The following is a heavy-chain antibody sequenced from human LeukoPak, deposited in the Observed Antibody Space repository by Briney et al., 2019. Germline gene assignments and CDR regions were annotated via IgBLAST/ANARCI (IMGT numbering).Heavy chain of an antibody. J-gene: IGHJ5*02. D-gene: IGHD3-3*01. V-gene: IGHV1-69*13. CDR3: ARGLTYYDFWSGTNGFDP. CDR2: IIPIFGTA. Sequence: SVKVSCKASGGTFSSYAISWVRQAPGQGLEWMGGIIPIFGTANYAQKFQGRVTITADESTSTAYMELSSLRSEDTAVYYCARGLTYYDFWSGTNGFDPWGQGTLVTVSS. CDR1: GGTFSSYA.